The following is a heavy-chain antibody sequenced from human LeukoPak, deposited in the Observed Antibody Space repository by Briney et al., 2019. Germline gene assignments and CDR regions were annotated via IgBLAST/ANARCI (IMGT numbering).Heavy chain of an antibody. D-gene: IGHD2-15*01. CDR3: AKEFCSGGSCYPGAFDI. V-gene: IGHV3-7*05. CDR2: MKQDGSEK. CDR1: GFTLSSYW. Sequence: GGSLRLSCAASGFTLSSYWMSWVRQAPGKGLEWVANMKQDGSEKYYVDSVKGRFTISRDNAKNSLYLQMNSLRAEDTAVYYCAKEFCSGGSCYPGAFDIWGQGTMVTVSS. J-gene: IGHJ3*02.